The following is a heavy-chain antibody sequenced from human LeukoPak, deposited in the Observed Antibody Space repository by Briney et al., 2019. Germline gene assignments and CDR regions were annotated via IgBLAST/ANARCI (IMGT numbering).Heavy chain of an antibody. J-gene: IGHJ6*02. D-gene: IGHD1-26*01. CDR3: ARDGAMDV. V-gene: IGHV1-2*02. Sequence: ASVKVSCKASGYTFTDYYMHWVRQAPGQGLERMGWINPNSGGTNYTQKFQGRVTTTRDTSISTAYMELSRLRSDDTAVYYCARDGAMDVWGQGTTVTVSS. CDR1: GYTFTDYY. CDR2: INPNSGGT.